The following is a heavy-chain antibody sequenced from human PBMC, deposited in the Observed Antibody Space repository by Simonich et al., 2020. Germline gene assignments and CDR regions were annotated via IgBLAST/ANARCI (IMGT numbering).Heavy chain of an antibody. CDR1: GGSFSGYY. V-gene: IGHV4-34*10. CDR2: INHSGST. CDR3: ARHVRKTGDNFDY. Sequence: QLQLQESGPGLVKPSETLSLTCTVYGGSFSGYYWSWIRQPPGKGLGWIGEINHSGSTNYNPSLKSRVTISVDTSKNQFSLKLSSVTAADTAVYYCARHVRKTGDNFDYWGQGTLVTVSS. J-gene: IGHJ4*02. D-gene: IGHD7-27*01.